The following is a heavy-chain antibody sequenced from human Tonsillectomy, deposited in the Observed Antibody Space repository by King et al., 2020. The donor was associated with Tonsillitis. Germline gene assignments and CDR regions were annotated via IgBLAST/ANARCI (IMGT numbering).Heavy chain of an antibody. J-gene: IGHJ5*02. V-gene: IGHV4-31*03. CDR2: IYYSGST. D-gene: IGHD2-2*01. CDR1: GGSISSGGYY. Sequence: QLQESGPGLVKPSQTLSLTCTVSGGSISSGGYYWSWIRQHPGKGLEWIGYIYYSGSTYYNPSLKSRVTISVDTSKNQFSLKLSSVTAADTAVYYCARGGYCSSTSCRANNWFAPWGQGTLVTVSS. CDR3: ARGGYCSSTSCRANNWFAP.